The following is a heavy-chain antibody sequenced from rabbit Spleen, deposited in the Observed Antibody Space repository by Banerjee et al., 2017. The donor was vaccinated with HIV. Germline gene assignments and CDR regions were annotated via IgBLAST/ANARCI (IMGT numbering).Heavy chain of an antibody. Sequence: QEQLVESGGDLVKPGASLTLTCTASGFSFSSSYWICWVRQAPGKGPEWIACIYAGSSGSTYYASWAKGRFTISKTSSTTVTLQMTSLTAADTATYFCARLGYADYAGHGYSTRYFNLWGQGTLVTVS. CDR3: ARLGYADYAGHGYSTRYFNL. CDR1: GFSFSSSYW. J-gene: IGHJ4*01. CDR2: IYAGSSGST. D-gene: IGHD8-1*01. V-gene: IGHV1S45*01.